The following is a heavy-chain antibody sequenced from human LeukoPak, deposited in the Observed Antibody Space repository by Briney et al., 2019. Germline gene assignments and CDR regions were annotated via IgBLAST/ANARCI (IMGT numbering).Heavy chain of an antibody. Sequence: GGSLRLSCAASGFTVSSNYMSWVPQAPGKGLEWVSVIYSGGSTYYADSVKGRFTISRDNSKNTLYLQMNSLRAEDTAVYYCARAAVTTDAFDIWGQGTMVTVSS. D-gene: IGHD4-17*01. CDR1: GFTVSSNY. V-gene: IGHV3-53*01. J-gene: IGHJ3*02. CDR2: IYSGGST. CDR3: ARAAVTTDAFDI.